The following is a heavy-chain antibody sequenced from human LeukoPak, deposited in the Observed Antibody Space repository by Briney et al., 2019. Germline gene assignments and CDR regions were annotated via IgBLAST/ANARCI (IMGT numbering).Heavy chain of an antibody. CDR2: INHSGST. J-gene: IGHJ4*02. D-gene: IGHD2-15*01. Sequence: PSEILSLTCAVYGGSFSGYYWSWIRQPPGKGLEWIGEINHSGSTNYNPSLKSRVTISVDTSKNQFSLKLSSVTAADTAVYYCARGGRYCSGGSCFQSLHDYWGQGTLVTVSS. CDR1: GGSFSGYY. CDR3: ARGGRYCSGGSCFQSLHDY. V-gene: IGHV4-34*01.